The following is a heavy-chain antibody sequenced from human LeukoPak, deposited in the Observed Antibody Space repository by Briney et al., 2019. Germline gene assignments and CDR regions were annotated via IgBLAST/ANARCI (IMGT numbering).Heavy chain of an antibody. J-gene: IGHJ1*01. Sequence: GGTLRLSCAASGFTFSSYGMSWVRQAPGKGLEWVSAISGSGGSTYYADSVKGRFTISRDNSKNTLYLQMNSLRAEDTAVYYCAKVAHTYYYDSSGYYPGYLQHWGQGTLVTVSS. CDR2: ISGSGGST. CDR3: AKVAHTYYYDSSGYYPGYLQH. V-gene: IGHV3-23*01. CDR1: GFTFSSYG. D-gene: IGHD3-22*01.